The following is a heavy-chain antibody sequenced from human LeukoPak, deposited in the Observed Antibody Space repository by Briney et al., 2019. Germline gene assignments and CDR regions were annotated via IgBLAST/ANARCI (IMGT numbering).Heavy chain of an antibody. V-gene: IGHV3-23*01. D-gene: IGHD6-19*01. J-gene: IGHJ4*02. CDR2: ISGSGGST. Sequence: GGSLRLSCAASGFTFSSYAMSWVRQAPGKGLEWVPAISGSGGSTYYADSVKGRFTISRDNSKNTLYLQMNSLRAEDTAVYYCAKDRAAHHSSGWYSYWGQGTLVTVSS. CDR1: GFTFSSYA. CDR3: AKDRAAHHSSGWYSY.